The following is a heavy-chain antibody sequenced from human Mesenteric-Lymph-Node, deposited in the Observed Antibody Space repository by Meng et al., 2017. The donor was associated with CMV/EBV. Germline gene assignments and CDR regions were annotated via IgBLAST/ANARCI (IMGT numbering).Heavy chain of an antibody. CDR2: ISSSSSYI. D-gene: IGHD6-6*01. V-gene: IGHV3-21*01. Sequence: GESLKISCTASGFTFSNYWMHWVRQAPGKGLVWVSSISSSSSYIYYADSVKGRFTISRDNAKNSLYLQMNSLRAEDTAVYYCARDGKSSSTNYYYYGMDVWGQGTTVTVSS. J-gene: IGHJ6*02. CDR1: GFTFSNYW. CDR3: ARDGKSSSTNYYYYGMDV.